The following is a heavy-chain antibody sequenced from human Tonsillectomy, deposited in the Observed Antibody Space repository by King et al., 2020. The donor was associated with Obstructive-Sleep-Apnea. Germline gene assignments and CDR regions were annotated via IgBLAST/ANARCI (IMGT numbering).Heavy chain of an antibody. V-gene: IGHV5-51*01. CDR2: IYPDDSDT. Sequence: VQLVESGAEVKKPGESLKISCKGSGYSFSTYWIGWVRQMPGKGLEWMGIIYPDDSDTRYSPSFQGHVSISADKSISTAYLQWSSLKASDTAMYYCARLPYSSGWFFDYWGQETLVTVSS. J-gene: IGHJ4*02. D-gene: IGHD6-19*01. CDR3: ARLPYSSGWFFDY. CDR1: GYSFSTYW.